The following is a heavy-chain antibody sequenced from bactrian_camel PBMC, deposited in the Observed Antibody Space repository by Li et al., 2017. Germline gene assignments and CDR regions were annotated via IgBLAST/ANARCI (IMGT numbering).Heavy chain of an antibody. CDR2: IDSDGAA. CDR3: ALVDTYMDGYNWHRAELVNY. J-gene: IGHJ4*01. D-gene: IGHD7*01. Sequence: HVQLVESGGGSVQVGGTLRLSCEASGYTFGANCMGWFRQAPGKGREGLALIDSDGAAKYADSVRGRFIISQDSAKNTLNLQMNNLKPEDTGVYYCALVDTYMDGYNWHRAELVNYWGQGTQVTVS. V-gene: IGHV3S55*01. CDR1: GYTFGANC.